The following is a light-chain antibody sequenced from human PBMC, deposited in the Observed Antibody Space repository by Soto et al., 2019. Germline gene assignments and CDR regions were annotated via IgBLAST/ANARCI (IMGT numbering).Light chain of an antibody. V-gene: IGKV3-20*01. J-gene: IGKJ2*03. CDR1: QSINRNF. CDR3: QQYGSSPMYS. CDR2: AAS. Sequence: EIVLTQSPGTLYLSPGEGATLSCRASQSINRNFLAWYQQKRGQVPRLLIYAASIRATGIPDRFSGSGSGTDFTLTVSRLEPEDFAVYYCQQYGSSPMYSFGHGTKVDIK.